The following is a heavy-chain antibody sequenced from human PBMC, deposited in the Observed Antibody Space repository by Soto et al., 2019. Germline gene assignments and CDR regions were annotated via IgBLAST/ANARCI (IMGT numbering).Heavy chain of an antibody. V-gene: IGHV3-21*01. Sequence: EVQLVESGGGLVKPGGSLRLSCAASGFTFSSYSMIWVRQAPGKGLEWVSSITSSTSYIYYADSVKGRFTISRDNAKNSLYLQMNSLRAEDTAVYYCASFGSGYHLDYRGQGTLVTVSS. CDR3: ASFGSGYHLDY. J-gene: IGHJ4*02. CDR1: GFTFSSYS. CDR2: ITSSTSYI. D-gene: IGHD2-2*01.